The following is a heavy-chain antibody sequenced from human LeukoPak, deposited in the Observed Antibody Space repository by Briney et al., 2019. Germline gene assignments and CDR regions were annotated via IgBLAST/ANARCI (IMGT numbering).Heavy chain of an antibody. CDR1: GASITSNNW. CDR2: IYHSGST. CDR3: ARWYSSGWAFDY. V-gene: IGHV4-4*02. J-gene: IGHJ4*02. Sequence: RTSETLSLTCAVSGASITSNNWWGWVRQPPGKGLEWIGEIYHSGSTNSNPSLKSRVTMSVDKSKSQVSLRLSSVTAADTAMYYCARWYSSGWAFDYWGQGTLVTVSS. D-gene: IGHD6-19*01.